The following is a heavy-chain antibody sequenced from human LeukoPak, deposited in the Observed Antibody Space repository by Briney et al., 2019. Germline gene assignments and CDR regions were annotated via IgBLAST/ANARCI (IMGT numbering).Heavy chain of an antibody. J-gene: IGHJ4*02. CDR3: VGPPCLRGGYCSTHS. V-gene: IGHV3-11*03. Sequence: GGSLRLSCAASGFTFSAYSMTWIRQAPGKGLEWVSYISSGSEDTLYADSVKGRFTISRDNAKNSLYLQMNSLTAEDTAVYYCVGPPCLRGGYCSTHSWGQGTLVTVDS. CDR2: ISSGSEDT. CDR1: GFTFSAYS. D-gene: IGHD2-2*01.